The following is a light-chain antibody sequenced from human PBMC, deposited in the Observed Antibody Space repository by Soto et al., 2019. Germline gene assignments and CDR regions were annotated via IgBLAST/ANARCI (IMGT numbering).Light chain of an antibody. J-gene: IGLJ3*02. V-gene: IGLV1-47*02. CDR2: CND. CDR1: SSNIGTNY. Sequence: QSVLTQPPSASGTPGQRVTISCSGSSSNIGTNYVYWYKQLPGTAPKLLIYCNDQRPSGVPDRLSGSKSGTSASLAISGLRSEDEADYYCATRDNSLSRWVFGEGTRSPS. CDR3: ATRDNSLSRWV.